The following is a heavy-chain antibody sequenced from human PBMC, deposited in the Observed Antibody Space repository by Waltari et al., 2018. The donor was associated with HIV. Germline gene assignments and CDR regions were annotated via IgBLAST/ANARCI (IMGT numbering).Heavy chain of an antibody. J-gene: IGHJ2*01. CDR1: GVTVSGFW. D-gene: IGHD1-20*01. CDR2: IMEDGTEK. V-gene: IGHV3-7*01. Sequence: EVELVESGGGLVEAGGALRLRCEESGVTVSGFWWGWVRQGPGKGLEWVANIMEDGTEKNYLESVKGRFTISKDSLKNSAYLTLNNMTAGDTAVYFCARLIREGYNDWYFDLWGRGTLITV. CDR3: ARLIREGYNDWYFDL.